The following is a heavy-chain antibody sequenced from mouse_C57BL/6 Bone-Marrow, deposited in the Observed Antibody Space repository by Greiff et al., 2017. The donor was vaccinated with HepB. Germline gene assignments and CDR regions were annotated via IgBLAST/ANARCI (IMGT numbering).Heavy chain of an antibody. Sequence: EVMLVESGGGLVKPGGSLKLSCAASGFTFSDSGMHWVRQAPEKGLEWVAYISRGSSTIYYADTVKGRFTISRDTAKHTLFLQMTSLRSEDTAMYYCARNHPAWFAYWGQGTLVTVSA. CDR1: GFTFSDSG. J-gene: IGHJ3*01. V-gene: IGHV5-17*01. CDR2: ISRGSSTI. CDR3: ARNHPAWFAY.